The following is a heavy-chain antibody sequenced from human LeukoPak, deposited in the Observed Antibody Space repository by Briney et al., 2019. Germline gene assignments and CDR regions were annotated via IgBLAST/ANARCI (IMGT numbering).Heavy chain of an antibody. V-gene: IGHV3-21*01. CDR1: GITFSSYS. Sequence: GGSLRLSCAASGITFSSYSMNWVRQAPGKGLEWVSCISSSSSYIYYADSVKGRFTISRDNAKNSLYLQMNSLGAEDTAVYYCARGLNWKYGWFDPWGQGTLVTVSS. CDR3: ARGLNWKYGWFDP. CDR2: ISSSSSYI. J-gene: IGHJ5*02. D-gene: IGHD1-7*01.